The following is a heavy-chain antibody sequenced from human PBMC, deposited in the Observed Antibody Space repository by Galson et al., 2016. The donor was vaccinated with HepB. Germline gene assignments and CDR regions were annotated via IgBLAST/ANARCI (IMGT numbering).Heavy chain of an antibody. CDR3: ARHDGPIAVTTK. CDR2: IYYSSTT. CDR1: DGSISSSSDY. D-gene: IGHD6-19*01. Sequence: SETLSLTCTVSDGSISSSSDYWGWIRQPPGKGLEWIGTIYYSSTTYKNPSLKSRVTISVDLSKNQFSLKLSSVTAADTAVYYCARHDGPIAVTTKWGQGTLVTVSS. V-gene: IGHV4-39*01. J-gene: IGHJ4*02.